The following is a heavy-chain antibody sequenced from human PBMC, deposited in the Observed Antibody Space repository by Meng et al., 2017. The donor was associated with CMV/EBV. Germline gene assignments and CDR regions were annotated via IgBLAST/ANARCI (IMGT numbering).Heavy chain of an antibody. CDR3: ARDGYSSGWFGY. D-gene: IGHD6-19*01. V-gene: IGHV1-69*05. J-gene: IGHJ4*02. CDR2: IIPIFGTA. Sequence: CTASGGTFSSYAISWVRQAPGQGLEWMGGIIPIFGTANYAQKFQGRVTITTDESTSTAYMELSSLRSEDTAVYYCARDGYSSGWFGYWGQGTLVTVSS. CDR1: GGTFSSYA.